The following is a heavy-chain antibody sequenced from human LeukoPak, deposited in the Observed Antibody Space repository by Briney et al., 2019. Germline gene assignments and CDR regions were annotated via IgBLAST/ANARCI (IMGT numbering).Heavy chain of an antibody. V-gene: IGHV4-59*11. Sequence: SESLSFNRTVSGGSIRSHYWSWVRQPPAKGLDCIGYFYYSGNTYYNPSLKSRVTISVDTSKNQFSLHLTSVTAADTAVYYCATSSNWSLLYLDYWGQGSLVTVSS. J-gene: IGHJ4*02. CDR3: ATSSNWSLLYLDY. CDR1: GGSIRSHY. D-gene: IGHD6-13*01. CDR2: FYYSGNT.